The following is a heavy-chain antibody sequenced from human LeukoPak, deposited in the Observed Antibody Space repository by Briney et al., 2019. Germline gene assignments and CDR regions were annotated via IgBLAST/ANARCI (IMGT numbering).Heavy chain of an antibody. Sequence: SETLSLTCTVSGGSIGSSSYYWGWIRQPPGKGLEWIGSIYYSGSTYYNPSLKSRVTISVDTSKNQFSLKLSSVTAADTAVYYCARDVYYDILTGYYYAFDIWGQGTMVTVSS. J-gene: IGHJ3*02. CDR3: ARDVYYDILTGYYYAFDI. CDR2: IYYSGST. D-gene: IGHD3-9*01. CDR1: GGSIGSSSYY. V-gene: IGHV4-39*07.